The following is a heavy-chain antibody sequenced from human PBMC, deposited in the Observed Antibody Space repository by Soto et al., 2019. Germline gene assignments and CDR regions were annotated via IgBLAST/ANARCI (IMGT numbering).Heavy chain of an antibody. V-gene: IGHV1-69*02. CDR3: ARLVVPAAASSDMDV. Sequence: SVKVSCKASGGTFSSYTISWVRQAPGQGLEWMGRIIPILGIANYAQKFQGRVTITADKSTSTAYMELSSLRSEDTAVYYCARLVVPAAASSDMDVWGKGTTVTVSS. CDR2: IIPILGIA. CDR1: GGTFSSYT. D-gene: IGHD2-2*01. J-gene: IGHJ6*03.